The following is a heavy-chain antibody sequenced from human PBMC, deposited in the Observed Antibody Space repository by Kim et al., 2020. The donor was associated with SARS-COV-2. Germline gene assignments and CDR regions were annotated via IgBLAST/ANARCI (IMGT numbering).Heavy chain of an antibody. CDR3: ARHLPAVATTVCWFDP. J-gene: IGHJ5*02. Sequence: SETLSLTCTVSGGSISSSRYYWGWIRQPPGKGLEWIGSIYYSGSTYYNPSLKSRVTISVDTSKNQFSLKLSSVTAADTAVYYCARHLPAVATTVCWFDP. CDR1: GGSISSSRYY. CDR2: IYYSGST. D-gene: IGHD6-19*01. V-gene: IGHV4-39*01.